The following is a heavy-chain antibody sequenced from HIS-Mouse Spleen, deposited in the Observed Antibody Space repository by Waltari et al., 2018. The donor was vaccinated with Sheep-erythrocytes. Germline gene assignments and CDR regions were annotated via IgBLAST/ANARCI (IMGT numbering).Heavy chain of an antibody. CDR2: INHSGST. Sequence: QVQLQQWGAGLLKPSETLSLTCAVYGGSFSDYYWSWSRQPPGKGLEWIGEINHSGSTNYNPSLKSRVTIAVDTSKNQFSLKLSSVTAADTAVYYCALSVDLAGAFDIWGQGTMVTVSS. V-gene: IGHV4-34*01. CDR3: ALSVDLAGAFDI. J-gene: IGHJ3*02. D-gene: IGHD6-19*01. CDR1: GGSFSDYY.